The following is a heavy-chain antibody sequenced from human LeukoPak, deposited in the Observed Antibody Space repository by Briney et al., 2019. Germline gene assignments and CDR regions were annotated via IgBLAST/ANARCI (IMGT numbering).Heavy chain of an antibody. J-gene: IGHJ6*02. D-gene: IGHD2-2*01. CDR2: ISTYNANT. V-gene: IGHV1-18*01. Sequence: ASVKVSCKASGYSFTSYGISWVRQAPGQGPEWMGWISTYNANTNYALKLQGRVTMTRDTSTSTVYMELSSLRSEDTAVYYCARSLTRKGMDVWGQGTTVTVSS. CDR1: GYSFTSYG. CDR3: ARSLTRKGMDV.